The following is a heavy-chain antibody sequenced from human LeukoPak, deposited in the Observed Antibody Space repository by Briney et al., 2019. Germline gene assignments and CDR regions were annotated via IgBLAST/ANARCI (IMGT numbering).Heavy chain of an antibody. Sequence: SETLSLTCAVSGGSIDSSSYYWGWIRQPPGKGLEWIGSIYYSGSTYYNPSLKSRVTISVDTSKNQFSLKLSSVTAADTAVYYCARMRMVGTISRLFDYWGQGTLVTVSS. CDR3: ARMRMVGTISRLFDY. CDR1: GGSIDSSSYY. D-gene: IGHD5-12*01. V-gene: IGHV4-39*01. J-gene: IGHJ4*02. CDR2: IYYSGST.